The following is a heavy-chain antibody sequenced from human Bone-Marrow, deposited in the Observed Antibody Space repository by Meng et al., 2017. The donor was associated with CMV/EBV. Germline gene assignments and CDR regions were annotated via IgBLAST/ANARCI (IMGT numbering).Heavy chain of an antibody. Sequence: AVKVSCKASGGTFSSYAISWVRQAPGQGREWMGGIIPSLGIANYAQKCQDRVTITADKSTSTAYMELSSLRSEDTAVYYCARRIVVVPAAILRLHYYGMDVWGQGTTVTVSS. CDR1: GGTFSSYA. D-gene: IGHD2-2*01. J-gene: IGHJ6*02. CDR3: ARRIVVVPAAILRLHYYGMDV. V-gene: IGHV1-69*10. CDR2: IIPSLGIA.